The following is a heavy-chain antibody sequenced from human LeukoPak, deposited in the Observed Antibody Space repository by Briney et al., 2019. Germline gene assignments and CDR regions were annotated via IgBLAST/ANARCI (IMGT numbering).Heavy chain of an antibody. Sequence: GGSLRLSCAASGFTFSTFAMHWVRQAPGKGLEYVSAISSNGDNTYYANSVKGRFTISRDNSKNTLYLQMASLRGEDTAVYYCARAPREGFSGSYHDYWGPGTLVTVSS. CDR1: GFTFSTFA. V-gene: IGHV3-64*01. J-gene: IGHJ4*02. CDR3: ARAPREGFSGSYHDY. D-gene: IGHD1-26*01. CDR2: ISSNGDNT.